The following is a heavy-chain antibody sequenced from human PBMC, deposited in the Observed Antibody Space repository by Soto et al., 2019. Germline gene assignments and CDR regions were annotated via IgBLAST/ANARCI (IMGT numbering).Heavy chain of an antibody. D-gene: IGHD6-13*01. V-gene: IGHV3-23*01. J-gene: IGHJ4*02. CDR3: AKVPGVPIAAPSYY. Sequence: SLRLSCAASGFTFSSYAMSWVRQAPGKGLEWVSAISGSGGSTYYADSVKGRFTISRDNSKNTLYLQMNSLRAEDTAVYYCAKVPGVPIAAPSYYWGQGTLVTVSS. CDR1: GFTFSSYA. CDR2: ISGSGGST.